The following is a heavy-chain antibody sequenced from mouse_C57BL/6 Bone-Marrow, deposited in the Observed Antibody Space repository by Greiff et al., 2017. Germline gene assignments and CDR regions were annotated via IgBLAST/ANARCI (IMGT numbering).Heavy chain of an antibody. CDR2: IDPSDSYT. V-gene: IGHV1-50*01. CDR1: GYTFTSYW. D-gene: IGHD4-1*02. CDR3: ASNWEWFAY. Sequence: VQLQQSGAELVKPGASVKLSCKASGYTFTSYWMQWVKQRPGQGLEWIGEIDPSDSYTNYNQKFKGKATLTVDTSSSTAYMQLSSLTSEDSAVYYCASNWEWFAYWGQGTLVTVSA. J-gene: IGHJ3*01.